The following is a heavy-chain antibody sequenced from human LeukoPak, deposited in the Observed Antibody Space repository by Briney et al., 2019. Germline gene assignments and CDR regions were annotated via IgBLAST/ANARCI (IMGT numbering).Heavy chain of an antibody. CDR3: ARDFLECSRASCLNWFDP. CDR1: GFTFSSYE. D-gene: IGHD2-2*01. V-gene: IGHV4-59*01. J-gene: IGHJ5*02. CDR2: IHYSGNT. Sequence: LRLSCAASGFTFSSYEMNWVRQAPGKGLEWIGYIHYSGNTNYNPSLKSRLSISADTSKNEFSLKLTSVTAADTAVYYCARDFLECSRASCLNWFDPWGQGTLVTVSS.